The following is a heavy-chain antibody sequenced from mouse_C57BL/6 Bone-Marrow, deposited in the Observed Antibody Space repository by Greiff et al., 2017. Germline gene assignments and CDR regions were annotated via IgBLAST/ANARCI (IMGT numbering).Heavy chain of an antibody. V-gene: IGHV3-8*01. D-gene: IGHD6-5*01. CDR2: ISYSGST. Sequence: EVKVVESGPGLAKPSQTLSLTCSVTGYSITNDYWNWIRKSPGNKLEYMGYISYSGSTNYNPSLKSRLSITRDTAKNQYHLQLNSVTTADTATSYCARSYVYYVDYWGQGTTLTVAS. J-gene: IGHJ2*01. CDR3: ARSYVYYVDY. CDR1: GYSITNDY.